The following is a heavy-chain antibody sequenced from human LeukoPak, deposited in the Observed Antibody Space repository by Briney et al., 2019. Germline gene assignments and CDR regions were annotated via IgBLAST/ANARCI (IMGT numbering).Heavy chain of an antibody. Sequence: PSETLSLTCTVSGGSISNYYWNWVRQPVGKGLEWIGRIYTSGSTNYNPSLKSRVTISVDKSQSQFSLKLSSVTAADTAMYYCARGIGYSSRFDYWGQGTLVTVSS. CDR2: IYTSGST. CDR1: GGSISNYY. J-gene: IGHJ4*02. V-gene: IGHV4-4*07. D-gene: IGHD6-13*01. CDR3: ARGIGYSSRFDY.